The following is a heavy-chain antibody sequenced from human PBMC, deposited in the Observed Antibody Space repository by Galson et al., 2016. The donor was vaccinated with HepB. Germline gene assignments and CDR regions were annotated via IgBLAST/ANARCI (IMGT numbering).Heavy chain of an antibody. J-gene: IGHJ4*02. CDR2: ISYDGSNN. Sequence: SLRLSCAASGFTFSRYAMHWVRPAPGKGLEWVAVISYDGSNNYYTDSVKGRFTISRDNSKKTRYLQMNSLGAEDTAVYYGARDDDYIWGSYRYTRTVPQYYFDYWGQGTLVTVSS. CDR3: ARDDDYIWGSYRYTRTVPQYYFDY. D-gene: IGHD3-16*02. V-gene: IGHV3-30-3*01. CDR1: GFTFSRYA.